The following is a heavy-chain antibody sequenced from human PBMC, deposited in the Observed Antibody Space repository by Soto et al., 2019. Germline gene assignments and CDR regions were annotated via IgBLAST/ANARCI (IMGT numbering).Heavy chain of an antibody. CDR2: ISSTAGRTS. CDR3: AKGVLSFHYGMEV. J-gene: IGHJ6*02. CDR1: GFTFNTYP. D-gene: IGHD3-10*01. Sequence: PGGSLRLSCATSGFTFNTYPMTWVRQAPGKGLEWVSSISSTAGRTSSYADSMKGRFAISRDFSDNTVYLQMNNLRVDDTAVYFCAKGVLSFHYGMEVWGQGTTVTVSS. V-gene: IGHV3-23*01.